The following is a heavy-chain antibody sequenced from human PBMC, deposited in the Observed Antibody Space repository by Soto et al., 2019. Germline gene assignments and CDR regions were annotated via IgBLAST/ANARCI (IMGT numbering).Heavy chain of an antibody. Sequence: SVKVSCKASGGTFSSYAISWVRQAPGQGLEWMGGIIPIFGTANYAQKFQGRVTITADESTSTAYMELSSLRSEDTAVYYCARTPYSSSPRLDYWGQGTLVTVSS. CDR2: IIPIFGTA. D-gene: IGHD6-6*01. J-gene: IGHJ4*02. V-gene: IGHV1-69*13. CDR1: GGTFSSYA. CDR3: ARTPYSSSPRLDY.